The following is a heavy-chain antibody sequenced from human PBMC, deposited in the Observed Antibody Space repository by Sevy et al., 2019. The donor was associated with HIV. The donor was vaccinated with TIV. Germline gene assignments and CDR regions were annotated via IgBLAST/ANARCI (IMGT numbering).Heavy chain of an antibody. Sequence: GESLKISCAASGFTFSSYEMNWVRQAPGKGLEWISYISNNGTAMYYSDSVRGRFTISRDNARRSLYLQMNSLRAEDTAVYYCARDLPPSATTVPHFDCWGQGTLVTVSS. J-gene: IGHJ4*02. V-gene: IGHV3-48*03. CDR1: GFTFSSYE. CDR3: ARDLPPSATTVPHFDC. CDR2: ISNNGTAM. D-gene: IGHD4-17*01.